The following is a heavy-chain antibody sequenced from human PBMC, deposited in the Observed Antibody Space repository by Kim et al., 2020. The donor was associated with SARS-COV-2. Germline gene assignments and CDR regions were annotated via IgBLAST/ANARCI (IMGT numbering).Heavy chain of an antibody. CDR1: GYTFTSYD. J-gene: IGHJ4*02. Sequence: ASVKVSCKASGYTFTSYDINWVRQATGQGLEWMGWMNPNSGNTGYAQKFQGRVTMTRNTSISTAYMELSSLRSEDTAVYYCARGLRGFPLRFLEWLLSVYYFDYWGQGTLVTVSS. CDR2: MNPNSGNT. CDR3: ARGLRGFPLRFLEWLLSVYYFDY. D-gene: IGHD3-3*01. V-gene: IGHV1-8*01.